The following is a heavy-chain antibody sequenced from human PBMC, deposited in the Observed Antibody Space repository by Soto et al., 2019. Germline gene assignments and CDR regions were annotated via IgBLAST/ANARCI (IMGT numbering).Heavy chain of an antibody. CDR1: GCSFSNYN. CDR2: ISGTSVYI. Sequence: RGSSVKGSCVASGCSFSNYNMNWVRQAPGKGLEWVSHISGTSVYIHYADSVKGRFTISRDNAKNSVYLQMDSLRVEDTAVYYCAREGALKPFSSWGQGALVTVSS. J-gene: IGHJ5*02. V-gene: IGHV3-21*01. CDR3: AREGALKPFSS.